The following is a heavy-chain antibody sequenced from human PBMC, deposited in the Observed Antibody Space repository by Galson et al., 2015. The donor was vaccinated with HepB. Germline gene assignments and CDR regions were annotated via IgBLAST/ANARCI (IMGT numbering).Heavy chain of an antibody. Sequence: SVKVSCKASGGTFSSYAISWVRQAPGQGLEWMGGIIPIFGTANYAQKFQGRVTITADESTSTAYMELSSLRSEDTAVYYCARDGCHYYGSGSYYIVPPCAFDIWGQGTMVTVSS. CDR1: GGTFSSYA. D-gene: IGHD3-10*01. J-gene: IGHJ3*02. CDR2: IIPIFGTA. V-gene: IGHV1-69*13. CDR3: ARDGCHYYGSGSYYIVPPCAFDI.